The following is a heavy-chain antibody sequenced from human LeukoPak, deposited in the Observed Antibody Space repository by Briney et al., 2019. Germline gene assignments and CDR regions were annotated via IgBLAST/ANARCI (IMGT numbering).Heavy chain of an antibody. Sequence: SEALSLTCTVSGGSISSSSYYWGWIRQPPGKGLEWIGSIYYSGSTYYNPSLKSRVTISVDTSKNQFSLKLSSVTAADTAVYYCARVHIAMAGTDGWFDPWGQGTLVTVSS. CDR1: GGSISSSSYY. D-gene: IGHD6-19*01. V-gene: IGHV4-39*07. CDR2: IYYSGST. CDR3: ARVHIAMAGTDGWFDP. J-gene: IGHJ5*02.